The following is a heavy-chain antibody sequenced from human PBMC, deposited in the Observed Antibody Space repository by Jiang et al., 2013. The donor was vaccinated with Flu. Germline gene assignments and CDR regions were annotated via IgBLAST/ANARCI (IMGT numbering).Heavy chain of an antibody. CDR3: ARDAAVRGVIRAFDI. D-gene: IGHD3-10*01. V-gene: IGHV4-59*01. CDR2: IYYSGST. J-gene: IGHJ3*02. CDR1: GGSISSYY. Sequence: TLSLTCTVSGGSISSYYWSWIRQPPGKGLEWIGHIYYSGSTNYNPSLKSRVTISVDTSKNQFSLKVSSVTAADTAVYYCARDAAVRGVIRAFDIWGQGTVVTVSS.